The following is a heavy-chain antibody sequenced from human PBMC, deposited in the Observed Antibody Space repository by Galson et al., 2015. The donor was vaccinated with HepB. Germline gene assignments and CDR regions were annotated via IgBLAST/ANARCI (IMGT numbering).Heavy chain of an antibody. J-gene: IGHJ6*02. V-gene: IGHV4-39*07. CDR1: GGSISSSNYY. Sequence: LTCTVSGGSISSSNYYWGWIRQPPGKGLDWIGSIFYSGSTYYNPSLKSRVTISVDTSKNQFFLKLRSVTAADTAVYYCARGQGSSTSYYYYYGMDVWGQGTTVTVSS. CDR2: IFYSGST. CDR3: ARGQGSSTSYYYYYGMDV. D-gene: IGHD2-2*01.